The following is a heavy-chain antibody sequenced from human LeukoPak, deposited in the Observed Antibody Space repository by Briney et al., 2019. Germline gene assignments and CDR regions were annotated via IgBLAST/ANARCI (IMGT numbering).Heavy chain of an antibody. J-gene: IGHJ5*02. CDR1: GYTFTSYD. V-gene: IGHV1-18*01. CDR2: ISAYNGNT. CDR3: ARISSSGWFDP. D-gene: IGHD6-13*01. Sequence: ASVKVSCKASGYTFTSYDINWVRQATGQGLEWMGWISAYNGNTNYAQKLQGRVTMTTDTSTSTAYMELRSLRSDDTAVYYCARISSSGWFDPWGQGTLVTVSS.